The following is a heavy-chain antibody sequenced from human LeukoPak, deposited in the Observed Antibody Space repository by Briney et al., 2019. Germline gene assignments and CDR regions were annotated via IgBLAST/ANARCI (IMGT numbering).Heavy chain of an antibody. J-gene: IGHJ4*02. Sequence: SETLSLTCAVYGGSFSGYYWSWIRQPPGKGLDWIGEINHSGSTNYNPSLKRRVTISVDTSKNQCSLKLSSVTAADTAVYYCARGYGSGWYGGDYWGQGTLVTVSS. CDR3: ARGYGSGWYGGDY. V-gene: IGHV4-34*01. CDR1: GGSFSGYY. CDR2: INHSGST. D-gene: IGHD6-19*01.